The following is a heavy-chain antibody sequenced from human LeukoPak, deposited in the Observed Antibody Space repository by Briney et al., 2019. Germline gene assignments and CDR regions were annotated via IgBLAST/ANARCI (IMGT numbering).Heavy chain of an antibody. CDR2: LYYSGST. Sequence: SETLSLTCTVSGDSIITYYWSWIRQPPGKGLEWIGYLYYSGSTNSNPSLKSRVTMSVDTSKNQFSLKLRSVTAADTAVYYCARGGSGISNAFDIWGQGTMVTVSS. CDR1: GDSIITYY. D-gene: IGHD3-10*01. J-gene: IGHJ3*02. V-gene: IGHV4-59*01. CDR3: ARGGSGISNAFDI.